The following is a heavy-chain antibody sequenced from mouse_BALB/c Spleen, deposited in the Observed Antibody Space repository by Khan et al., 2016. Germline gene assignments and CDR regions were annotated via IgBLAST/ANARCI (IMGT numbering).Heavy chain of an antibody. J-gene: IGHJ2*01. Sequence: VQLQQSGAELAKPGASVKMSCKASGYTFTSYWMHWVKQRPGQGLEWIGYINPSTGYTEYNQKFKDKATLTADKSSSTAYMQLSSLTSEDSAVYYCYYGSSYYFDYWGQGTTLTVSS. D-gene: IGHD1-1*01. CDR3: YYGSSYYFDY. CDR2: INPSTGYT. CDR1: GYTFTSYW. V-gene: IGHV1-7*01.